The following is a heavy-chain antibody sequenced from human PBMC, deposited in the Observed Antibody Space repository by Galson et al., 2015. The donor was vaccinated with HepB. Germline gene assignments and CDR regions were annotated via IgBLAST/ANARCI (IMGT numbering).Heavy chain of an antibody. CDR3: ARKSSIAEAFEI. CDR1: GDSVSSNSAA. J-gene: IGHJ3*02. CDR2: TYYRSKWSN. D-gene: IGHD6-6*01. V-gene: IGHV6-1*01. Sequence: CAISGDSVSSNSAAWNWIRQSPSRGLEWLGRTYYRSKWSNDYAASVKSRIIIKPDTSKNQFSQQLNSVTPEDTAVYYCARKSSIAEAFEIWGQGTMVTVSS.